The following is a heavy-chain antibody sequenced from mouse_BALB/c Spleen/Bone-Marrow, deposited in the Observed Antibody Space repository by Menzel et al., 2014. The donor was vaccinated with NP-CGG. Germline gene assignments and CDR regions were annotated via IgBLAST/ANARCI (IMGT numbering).Heavy chain of an antibody. Sequence: VQVVESGPGLVAPSQSLSITCTVSGFSLTNYGVHWVRQPPGKGLEWLVVIWSDGNTTYNSALKSRLSISKDNSKSQVFLKMNSLQTDDTATYYCARNPYGNYAMDYWGQGTSVTVSS. D-gene: IGHD2-10*02. J-gene: IGHJ4*01. CDR2: IWSDGNT. CDR1: GFSLTNYG. CDR3: ARNPYGNYAMDY. V-gene: IGHV2-6*02.